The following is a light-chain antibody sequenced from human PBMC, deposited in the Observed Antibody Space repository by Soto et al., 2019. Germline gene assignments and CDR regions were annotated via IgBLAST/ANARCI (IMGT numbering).Light chain of an antibody. CDR1: HSISSY. CDR3: QHRPT. J-gene: IGKJ1*01. Sequence: DIQMNQSPSSLSASVGARVTITCRASHSISSYFNWYQQKPGKAPKLLIYAASSLQSGVPSRFSGRASETDFALTISSLQPEDFATDYSQHRPTFGHETTVQIK. CDR2: AAS. V-gene: IGKV1-39*01.